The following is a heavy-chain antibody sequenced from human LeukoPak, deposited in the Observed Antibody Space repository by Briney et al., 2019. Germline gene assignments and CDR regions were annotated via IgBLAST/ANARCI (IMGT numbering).Heavy chain of an antibody. J-gene: IGHJ1*01. V-gene: IGHV3-21*01. CDR3: VRDLLGSGSTTAYLYH. CDR1: GFTYSDYS. CDR2: ISRRSRHV. D-gene: IGHD3-10*01. Sequence: PGGSLRLSCAASGFTYSDYSMNWVRQAPGKGLEWVSSISRRSRHVYYAGSVKGRFTISRDHARNSLYPQMISLRAEDMAVYFCVRDLLGSGSTTAYLYHWGQGTLVTVSS.